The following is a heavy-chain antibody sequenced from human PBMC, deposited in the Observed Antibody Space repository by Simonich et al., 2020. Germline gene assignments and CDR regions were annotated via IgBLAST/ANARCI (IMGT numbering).Heavy chain of an antibody. CDR2: INSDGSST. CDR3: ARDYSNYDAFDI. J-gene: IGHJ3*02. Sequence: EVQLVESGGGLVQPGGSLRLSCAASGFTFSSYWMHWVRQAPGKGLVGGLRINSDGSSTSYADSGKGRFTISRDNAKNTLYLQMNSLRAEDTAVYYCARDYSNYDAFDIWGQGTMVTVSS. D-gene: IGHD4-4*01. V-gene: IGHV3-74*01. CDR1: GFTFSSYW.